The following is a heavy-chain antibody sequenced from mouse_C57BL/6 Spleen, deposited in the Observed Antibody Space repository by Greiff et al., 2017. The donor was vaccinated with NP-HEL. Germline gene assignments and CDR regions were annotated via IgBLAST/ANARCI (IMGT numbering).Heavy chain of an antibody. CDR1: GYSFTDYN. Sequence: VHVKQSGPELVKPGASVKISCKASGYSFTDYNMNWVKQSHGKSLEWIGVINPNYGTTSYNQKFKGKATLTVDQSSSTAYMQLNSLTSEDSAVYYCARSYGYEKGWFAYWGQGTLVTVSA. CDR3: ARSYGYEKGWFAY. D-gene: IGHD2-2*01. CDR2: INPNYGTT. V-gene: IGHV1-39*01. J-gene: IGHJ3*01.